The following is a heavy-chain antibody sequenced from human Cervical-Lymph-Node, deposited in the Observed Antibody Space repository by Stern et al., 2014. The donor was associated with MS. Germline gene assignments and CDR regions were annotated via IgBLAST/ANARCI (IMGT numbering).Heavy chain of an antibody. Sequence: QVQLGQSGGGVVPPGTSLRLSCAASGFTFSSYGMHWVRPAPGKGLEWVALAWYDGSTAYYTNSVKGRFTISRDNSKNKLSLQMNSLTAEDTAVYYCARGHIPYAYNYLFDYWGQGTLVTVSS. V-gene: IGHV3-33*01. CDR1: GFTFSSYG. J-gene: IGHJ4*02. D-gene: IGHD5-24*01. CDR2: AWYDGSTA. CDR3: ARGHIPYAYNYLFDY.